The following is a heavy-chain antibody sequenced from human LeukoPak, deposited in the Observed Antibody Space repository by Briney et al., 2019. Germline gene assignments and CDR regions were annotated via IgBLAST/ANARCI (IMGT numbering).Heavy chain of an antibody. CDR3: ARDRMWYVPPDY. Sequence: GGSLRLSCAASGFTVSSNYMSWVRQAPGKGLEWVSVICSGGSTYYADSVKGRFPISRDNSKNTLYLQMNSLRAEDTAVYYCARDRMWYVPPDYWGQGTLVTVSS. J-gene: IGHJ4*02. V-gene: IGHV3-66*01. D-gene: IGHD2-15*01. CDR2: ICSGGST. CDR1: GFTVSSNY.